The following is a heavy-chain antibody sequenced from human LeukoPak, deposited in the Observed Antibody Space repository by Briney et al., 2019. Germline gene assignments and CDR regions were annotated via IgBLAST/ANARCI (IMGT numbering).Heavy chain of an antibody. J-gene: IGHJ4*02. D-gene: IGHD4-23*01. CDR3: ARDYGGYFDY. CDR2: IYSGGST. CDR1: GFTFSSYA. Sequence: QPGGSLRLSCTASGFTFSSYAMSWVRQAPGKGLEWVSVIYSGGSTYYADSVKGRFTISRDNSKNTLYLQMNSLRAEDTAVYYCARDYGGYFDYWGQGTLVTVSS. V-gene: IGHV3-53*01.